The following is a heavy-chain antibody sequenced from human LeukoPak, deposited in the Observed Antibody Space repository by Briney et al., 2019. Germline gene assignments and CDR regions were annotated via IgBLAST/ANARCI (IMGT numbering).Heavy chain of an antibody. CDR3: AKALTIFGVVITNYFDY. Sequence: GGSLRLSCAASGFTFSSYAMSWVRQAPGKGLEWVSAISGSGGSTYYADSVKGRFTISRDNSKNTLYLQMNSLRAEDTAVYYCAKALTIFGVVITNYFDYWGQGTLVTVS. CDR1: GFTFSSYA. D-gene: IGHD3-3*01. CDR2: ISGSGGST. V-gene: IGHV3-23*01. J-gene: IGHJ4*02.